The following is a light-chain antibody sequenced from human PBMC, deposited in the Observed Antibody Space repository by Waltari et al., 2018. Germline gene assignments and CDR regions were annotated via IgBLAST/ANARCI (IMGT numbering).Light chain of an antibody. CDR1: SIDVGGYNY. J-gene: IGLJ2*01. CDR2: DVN. CDR3: CSYAGSSTSV. V-gene: IGLV2-23*02. Sequence: QSALTQPASVSGSPGQSITIPCTGTSIDVGGYNYVSWYQQHPGKAPKLMIYDVNKRPSGVSNRFSGSKSGNTASLTISGLQAEDEADYYCCSYAGSSTSVFGGGTKLTVL.